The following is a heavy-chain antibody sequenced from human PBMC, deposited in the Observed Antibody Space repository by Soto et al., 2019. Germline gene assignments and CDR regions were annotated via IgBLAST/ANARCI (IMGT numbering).Heavy chain of an antibody. J-gene: IGHJ5*02. V-gene: IGHV4-59*01. CDR1: GGSLSSNY. Sequence: SETLSLTCTVSGGSLSSNYWTWIRQSPGKGLEWIGYVYFSGNTNYNPSLKSRVTISIDTSKNQFSLRLASVTAADTAFYYCGSVRPSGYVLSWGQGTLVTGSS. CDR3: GSVRPSGYVLS. D-gene: IGHD6-25*01. CDR2: VYFSGNT.